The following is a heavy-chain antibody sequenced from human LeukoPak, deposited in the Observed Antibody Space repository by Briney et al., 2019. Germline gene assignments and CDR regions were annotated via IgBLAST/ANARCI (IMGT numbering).Heavy chain of an antibody. V-gene: IGHV1-3*03. CDR3: ARAPSIAGDYFDY. CDR1: GYTFTSYA. D-gene: IGHD6-6*01. CDR2: INAGNGNT. J-gene: IGHJ4*02. Sequence: GASVKVSCKASGYTFTSYAMHWVRQAPGQRLEWMGWINAGNGNTKYSQEFQGRVTITRDTSASTAYMELSSLRSEDMAVYYCARAPSIAGDYFDYWGQGTLVTVSS.